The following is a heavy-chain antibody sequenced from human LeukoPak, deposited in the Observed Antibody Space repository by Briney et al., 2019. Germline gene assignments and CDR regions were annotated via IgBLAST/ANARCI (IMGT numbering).Heavy chain of an antibody. CDR3: AKGSSVGGYDR. V-gene: IGHV3-23*01. J-gene: IGHJ4*02. CDR1: GFSFSNYA. Sequence: GGSLRLSCAASGFSFSNYAMSWVRQAPGKGLEWVSGISGSGGSTYYADSVKGRFTISRDNSKNTLYLQMNSLRAEDTAVYYCAKGSSVGGYDRWGQGTLVTVSS. CDR2: ISGSGGST. D-gene: IGHD3-16*01.